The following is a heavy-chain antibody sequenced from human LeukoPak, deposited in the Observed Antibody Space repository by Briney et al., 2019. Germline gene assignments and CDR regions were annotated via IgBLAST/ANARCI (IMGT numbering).Heavy chain of an antibody. Sequence: GGSLRLSCAASGFTFNDLYMGWGRQAPGNGLGWVGRTRNKANSFTTEYAASVRGRLTISRDDSNNSLYLQMNSLKTEDTAVYYCARGDDYNRRSFDYWGQGTLVTVSS. CDR3: ARGDDYNRRSFDY. CDR2: TRNKANSFTT. J-gene: IGHJ4*02. D-gene: IGHD5-24*01. CDR1: GFTFNDLY. V-gene: IGHV3-72*01.